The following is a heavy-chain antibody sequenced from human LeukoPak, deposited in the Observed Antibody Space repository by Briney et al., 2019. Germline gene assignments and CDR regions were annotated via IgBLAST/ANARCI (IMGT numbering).Heavy chain of an antibody. V-gene: IGHV3-30*18. D-gene: IGHD6-19*01. Sequence: GGSLRLSCAASGFTFSNYGMHWVRQAPGKGLGWVAFISYDGSNKYYADSVKGRFTISGDNSKNTLYLQMNSLRAEDTAVYYCAKDSQWLVHPRDYYYGMDVWGQGTTVTVSS. CDR3: AKDSQWLVHPRDYYYGMDV. J-gene: IGHJ6*02. CDR2: ISYDGSNK. CDR1: GFTFSNYG.